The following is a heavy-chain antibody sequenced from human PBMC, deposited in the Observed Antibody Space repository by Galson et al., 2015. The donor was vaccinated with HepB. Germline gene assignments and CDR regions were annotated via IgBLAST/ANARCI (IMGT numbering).Heavy chain of an antibody. D-gene: IGHD3-9*01. Sequence: SLRLSCAASRFTFNNYGLHWVRQAPGRGLEWVAFISYDGSGKSYGDSVRGRFTISRDNSKNTLFLQMNSLRAEDTAVYFCAGQYYDVLAAYSNGLDVWVQGTTVTVSS. CDR1: RFTFNNYG. CDR2: ISYDGSGK. J-gene: IGHJ6*02. V-gene: IGHV3-33*01. CDR3: AGQYYDVLAAYSNGLDV.